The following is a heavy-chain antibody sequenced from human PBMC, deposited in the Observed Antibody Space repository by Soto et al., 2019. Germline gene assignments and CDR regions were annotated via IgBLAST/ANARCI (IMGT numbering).Heavy chain of an antibody. V-gene: IGHV1-46*01. CDR3: ARDLAAGDH. CDR1: GYTFTHNY. CDR2: INPASGST. D-gene: IGHD6-13*01. J-gene: IGHJ4*02. Sequence: QVQLVQSGAAVRKPGASVKVSCRTSGYTFTHNYVHWLRQPPGQGLEWLEIINPASGSTNYAQEFQGRVTLTMDTSTTTVYMELSGLRAEATAIFYCARDLAAGDHWGQGTLVTVSS.